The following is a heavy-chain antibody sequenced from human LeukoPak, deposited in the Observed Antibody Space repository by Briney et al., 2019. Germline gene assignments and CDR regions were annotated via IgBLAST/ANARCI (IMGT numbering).Heavy chain of an antibody. CDR2: ISWNSGSI. CDR3: AKGGGAYYYYGMDV. J-gene: IGHJ6*02. D-gene: IGHD4-17*01. V-gene: IGHV3-9*01. Sequence: GGSLRLSCAASGFTLDDYAMHWVRQAPGKGLEWVSGISWNSGSIGYADSVKGRFTISRDNAKNSLYLQMNSLRAEDTALYYCAKGGGAYYYYGMDVWGQGTTVTVSS. CDR1: GFTLDDYA.